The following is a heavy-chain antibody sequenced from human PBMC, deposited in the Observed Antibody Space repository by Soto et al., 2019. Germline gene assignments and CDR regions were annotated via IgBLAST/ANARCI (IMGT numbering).Heavy chain of an antibody. CDR2: IYYSGST. J-gene: IGHJ4*02. D-gene: IGHD3-10*01. CDR3: ARYYYGSGSYNIFAN. V-gene: IGHV4-39*01. CDR1: GGSISSSSYY. Sequence: QLQLQESGPGLVKPSETLSLTCTVSGGSISSSSYYWGWIRQPPGKGLEWIGSIYYSGSTYYNPSLKSRVTITVDTSKNQFSLKLSSVTAADTAVYYCARYYYGSGSYNIFANWGQGTLVTVSS.